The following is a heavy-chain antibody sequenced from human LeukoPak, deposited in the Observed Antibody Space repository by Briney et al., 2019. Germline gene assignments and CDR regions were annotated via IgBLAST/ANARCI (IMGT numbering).Heavy chain of an antibody. CDR3: TPTTVVIGEKEYNWFDP. CDR2: IRSKANSYAT. V-gene: IGHV3-73*01. Sequence: GGSLRLSCAASGFTFSGSAMHWVRQASGKGLEWVGRIRSKANSYATAYAASVKGRFTISRDDSKNTAYLQMNSLKTEDTAVYYCTPTTVVIGEKEYNWFDPWGQGTLVTVSS. CDR1: GFTFSGSA. J-gene: IGHJ5*02. D-gene: IGHD4-23*01.